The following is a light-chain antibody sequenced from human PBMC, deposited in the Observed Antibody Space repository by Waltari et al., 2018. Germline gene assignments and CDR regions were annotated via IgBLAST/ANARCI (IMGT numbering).Light chain of an antibody. Sequence: QSALTQPAPVSGSPGQSITISCTGTSSDFGGYTYLSSYQQHPGKAPKLMIYDVSKRPSGVSNRFSGSKSGNTASLTISGLQAEDEADYYCCSYAGSSTHVVFGGGTKLTVL. CDR1: SSDFGGYTY. J-gene: IGLJ2*01. V-gene: IGLV2-23*02. CDR3: CSYAGSSTHVV. CDR2: DVS.